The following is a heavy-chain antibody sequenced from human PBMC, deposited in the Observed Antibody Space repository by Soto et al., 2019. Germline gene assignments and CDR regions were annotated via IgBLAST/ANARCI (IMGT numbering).Heavy chain of an antibody. D-gene: IGHD7-27*01. Sequence: EVQLVESGGGLVQPGETLRLSCAASGFTFSSYWMHWVRQAPGKGRIWVSRINSDGSSTSYADSVKGRFTISRDNAKNTLYLQMSSLRAEDTAVYYCARGRDWGLEYWGQGALVTVSS. J-gene: IGHJ4*02. CDR3: ARGRDWGLEY. CDR2: INSDGSST. CDR1: GFTFSSYW. V-gene: IGHV3-74*01.